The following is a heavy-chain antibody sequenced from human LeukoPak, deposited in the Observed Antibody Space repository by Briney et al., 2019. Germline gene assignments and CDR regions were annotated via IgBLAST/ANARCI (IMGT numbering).Heavy chain of an antibody. V-gene: IGHV4-31*03. D-gene: IGHD5-18*01. Sequence: PSETLSLTCTVSGGSISSGGYYWSWIRQHPGKGLEWIGYIYYSGSTYYNPSLKSRVTISVDTSKNQFSLKLSSVTAADTAVYYCGRGGIRASAMVFDYWGQGTLVTVSS. CDR1: GGSISSGGYY. CDR2: IYYSGST. CDR3: GRGGIRASAMVFDY. J-gene: IGHJ4*02.